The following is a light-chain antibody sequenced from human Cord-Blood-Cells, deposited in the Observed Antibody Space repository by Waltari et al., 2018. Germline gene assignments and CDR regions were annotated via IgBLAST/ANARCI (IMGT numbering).Light chain of an antibody. V-gene: IGKV4-1*01. CDR1: QSVLCSSNNKNY. CDR2: WAS. Sequence: DIVMTQSPDSLALSLGERTTINCKSSQSVLCSSNNKNYLAWYQQKPGQHPKLLIYWASTRESGVPDRFSGSGSGTDFTLTISSLQAEDVAVYYCQQYYSTPLTFGGGTKVEIK. J-gene: IGKJ4*01. CDR3: QQYYSTPLT.